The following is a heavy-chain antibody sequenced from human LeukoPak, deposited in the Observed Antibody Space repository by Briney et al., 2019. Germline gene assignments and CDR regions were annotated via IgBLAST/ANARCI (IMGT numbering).Heavy chain of an antibody. J-gene: IGHJ4*02. CDR3: AKAGFGIQLWPAASYYFDF. CDR1: GFTFRSFA. D-gene: IGHD5-18*01. Sequence: QPGGSLRLSCAASGFTFRSFAMSWVRQAPGKGLEWVSGISGSGGSAYYADSVKGRFTISRDNSKDTLFLQMNSLRAEDTAIYYCAKAGFGIQLWPAASYYFDFWGQGTLVTVSS. CDR2: ISGSGGSA. V-gene: IGHV3-23*01.